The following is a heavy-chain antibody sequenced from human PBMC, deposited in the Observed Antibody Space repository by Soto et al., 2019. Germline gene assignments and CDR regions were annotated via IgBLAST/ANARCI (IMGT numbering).Heavy chain of an antibody. CDR2: IYYTGST. V-gene: IGHV4-59*01. J-gene: IGHJ4*02. D-gene: IGHD3-22*01. CDR3: ARRYYDSSGYFDY. CDR1: GGSISSYY. Sequence: SETLSLTCTVSGGSISSYYWSWIRQPPGKGLEWIGYIYYTGSTNYNPSLNSRVTISVDTSKNQFSLKLSSVTAADTAVYYCARRYYDSSGYFDYWGQGTLVTVSS.